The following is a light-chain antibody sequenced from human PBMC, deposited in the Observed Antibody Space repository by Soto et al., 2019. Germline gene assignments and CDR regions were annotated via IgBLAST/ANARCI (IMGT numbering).Light chain of an antibody. Sequence: EIVLTQSPGTLSLSPGERATLSCRASQSVSRSYLAWYQQKPGQAPRLLIYGASTRATGIPARFSGSGSGTEFTLTISSLQSEDFAVYYCQQYNNWPPWTFGQGTKVDI. CDR1: QSVSRSY. CDR3: QQYNNWPPWT. V-gene: IGKV3-15*01. CDR2: GAS. J-gene: IGKJ1*01.